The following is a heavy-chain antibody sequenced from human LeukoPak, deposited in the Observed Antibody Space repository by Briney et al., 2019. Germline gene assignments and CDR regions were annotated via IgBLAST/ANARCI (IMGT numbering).Heavy chain of an antibody. J-gene: IGHJ6*03. D-gene: IGHD6-13*01. CDR2: INPNSGGT. V-gene: IGHV1-2*02. CDR1: GYTFTGYY. Sequence: ASVKVSCKASGYTFTGYYMHWVRQAPGQGLEWMGWINPNSGGTNYAQKFQGRVTMTRDTSISTAYMELSRLRSDDTAVYYCAREAAAGYYYYYMDVWGKGTTVTVSS. CDR3: AREAAAGYYYYYMDV.